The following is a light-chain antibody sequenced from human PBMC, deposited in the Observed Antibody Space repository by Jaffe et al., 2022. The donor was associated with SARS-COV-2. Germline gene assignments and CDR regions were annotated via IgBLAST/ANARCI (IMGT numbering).Light chain of an antibody. V-gene: IGKV1-5*03. CDR3: QQYNSYPYT. CDR2: KAS. Sequence: DIQMTQSPSTLSASVGDRLTITCRASQSISNWLAWYQQKPGKAPKLLIYKASSLESGVPSRFSGSGSGTEFTLTISSLQPDDFATYYCQQYNSYPYTFGQGTKLEIK. J-gene: IGKJ2*01. CDR1: QSISNW.